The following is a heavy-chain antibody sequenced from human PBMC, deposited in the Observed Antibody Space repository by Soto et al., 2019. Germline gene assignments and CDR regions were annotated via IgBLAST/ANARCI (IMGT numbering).Heavy chain of an antibody. J-gene: IGHJ4*02. D-gene: IGHD2-15*01. CDR3: AKRGVGYCSGGSCYSTDY. Sequence: EVQLLESGGGLVQPGGSLRLSCAASGFTFSSYAMSWVRQAPGKGLEWVSAISGSGGSTYYADSVKGRFTISRDNPKNTLYLQMNSLRAEDTAVYYCAKRGVGYCSGGSCYSTDYWGQGTLVTVFS. V-gene: IGHV3-23*01. CDR1: GFTFSSYA. CDR2: ISGSGGST.